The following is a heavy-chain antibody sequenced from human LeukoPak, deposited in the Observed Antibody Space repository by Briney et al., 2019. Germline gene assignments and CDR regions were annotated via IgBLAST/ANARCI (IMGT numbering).Heavy chain of an antibody. CDR1: GYTFTSYG. D-gene: IGHD3-3*01. V-gene: IGHV1-18*01. CDR3: ARLTYYDFWSGYNYAFDI. Sequence: ASVKVSCKASGYTFTSYGISWVRQAPGQGLEWMGWISAYNGNTNYAQKLQGRVTMTTDTSTSTAYMELRSLRSDDTAVYYCARLTYYDFWSGYNYAFDIWGQGTMVTVSS. CDR2: ISAYNGNT. J-gene: IGHJ3*02.